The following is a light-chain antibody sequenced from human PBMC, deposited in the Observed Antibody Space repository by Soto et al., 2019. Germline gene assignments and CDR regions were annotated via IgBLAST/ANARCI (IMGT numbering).Light chain of an antibody. V-gene: IGLV2-14*01. J-gene: IGLJ1*01. Sequence: QSVLTQPASVSGSPGQSITISCTGTSSDIGSYNFVSWYQQHPGKAPKLIIYEVSNRPSGISNRFSGSKSDNTASLTISGLQAEDEADYYCSSYTSSTTSVFGIGTKATVL. CDR1: SSDIGSYNF. CDR3: SSYTSSTTSV. CDR2: EVS.